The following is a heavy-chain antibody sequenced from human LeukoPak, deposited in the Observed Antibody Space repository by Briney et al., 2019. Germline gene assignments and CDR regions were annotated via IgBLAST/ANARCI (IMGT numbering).Heavy chain of an antibody. J-gene: IGHJ4*02. Sequence: GGSLRLSCAASGFTFTSYWMHWVRQAPGKGLVWVSRINSDGTGTNYADSVKGRFTISRDNAKNTLYLQMNSLRAEDTAVYYCARDNASGSYDCLFLDSWGQGTLVTVSS. CDR2: INSDGTGT. V-gene: IGHV3-74*01. CDR3: ARDNASGSYDCLFLDS. CDR1: GFTFTSYW. D-gene: IGHD3-10*01.